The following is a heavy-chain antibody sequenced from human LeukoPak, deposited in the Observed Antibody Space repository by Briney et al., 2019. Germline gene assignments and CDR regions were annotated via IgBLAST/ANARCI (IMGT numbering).Heavy chain of an antibody. J-gene: IGHJ5*02. D-gene: IGHD2-8*01. CDR2: INSADNVE. V-gene: IGHV3-48*03. CDR3: ARDTVNGPFVISLDL. CDR1: GFSLRSSE. Sequence: GGSLRLSCAASGFSLRSSEMNWVRQAPGKGPEWVAHINSADNVEYYTDSVRGRFTMSRDNAEDLLYLQMNSLRDEDTAVYYCARDTVNGPFVISLDLWGQGVLVTVSS.